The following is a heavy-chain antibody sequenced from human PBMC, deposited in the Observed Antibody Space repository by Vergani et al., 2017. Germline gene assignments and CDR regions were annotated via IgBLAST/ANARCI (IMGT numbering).Heavy chain of an antibody. CDR3: TTTPINYDILTGYPADYFDY. V-gene: IGHV3-15*01. CDR2: IKSKTDGGTT. CDR1: GFTFSNAW. D-gene: IGHD3-9*01. Sequence: EVQLVESGGGLVKPGGSLRLSCAASGFTFSNAWMSWVRQAPGKGLEWVGRIKSKTDGGTTDYAATVNGRFTISKDYSKNTLYLQMNSLKTEDTAVYYCTTTPINYDILTGYPADYFDYWGQGTLVTVSS. J-gene: IGHJ4*02.